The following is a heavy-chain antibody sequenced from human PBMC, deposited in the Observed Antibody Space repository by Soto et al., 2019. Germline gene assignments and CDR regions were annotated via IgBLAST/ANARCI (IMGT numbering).Heavy chain of an antibody. J-gene: IGHJ4*02. Sequence: SETLSLTCTVSGGSISSSSYYWGWIRQPPGKGLEWIGSIYYSGSTYYNPSLKSRVTISVDTSKNQFSLKLSSGTAADTAVYYCARHDAVAETFDYWGQGTLVTVSS. V-gene: IGHV4-39*01. D-gene: IGHD6-19*01. CDR1: GGSISSSSYY. CDR2: IYYSGST. CDR3: ARHDAVAETFDY.